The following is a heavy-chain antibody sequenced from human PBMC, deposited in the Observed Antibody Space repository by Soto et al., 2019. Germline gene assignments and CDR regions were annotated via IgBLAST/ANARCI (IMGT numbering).Heavy chain of an antibody. CDR1: GFTFSSFG. J-gene: IGHJ6*02. D-gene: IGHD3-3*01. CDR3: ARDASYYSLWSGYYPSRKGMDV. CDR2: IWYDGSKK. V-gene: IGHV3-33*01. Sequence: QVQVVESGGGVVQPGRSLRLSCAASGFTFSSFGMHWVRQAPGKGLEWVSLIWYDGSKKSYGDSVKGRFTISRDNSRNTVYLQMNSRRADDTAVYYCARDASYYSLWSGYYPSRKGMDVWGQGTTVTVSS.